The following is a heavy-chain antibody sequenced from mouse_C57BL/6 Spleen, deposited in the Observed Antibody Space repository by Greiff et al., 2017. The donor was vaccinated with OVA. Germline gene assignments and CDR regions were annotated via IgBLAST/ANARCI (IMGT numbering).Heavy chain of an antibody. J-gene: IGHJ2*01. D-gene: IGHD2-1*01. V-gene: IGHV1-15*01. CDR2: IDPETGGT. CDR3: TRRGIYYGNFFDY. CDR1: GYTFTDYE. Sequence: LVESGAELVRPGASVTLSCKASGYTFTDYEMHWVKQTPVHGLEWIGAIDPETGGTAYNQKFKGKAILTADKSSSTAYMELRSLTSEDSAVYYCTRRGIYYGNFFDYWGQGTTLTVSS.